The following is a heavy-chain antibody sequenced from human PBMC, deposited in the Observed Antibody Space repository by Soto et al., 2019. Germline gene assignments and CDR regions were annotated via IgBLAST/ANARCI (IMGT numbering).Heavy chain of an antibody. Sequence: LETLSLTCTVSGCSISSYYWSWIRQPPGKGLEWIGYIYYSGSTNYNPSLKSRVTISVDTSKKQFSLKLSSVTAADTAVYYCARTRGAAPDYWGQGTMVTVSS. J-gene: IGHJ4*02. CDR1: GCSISSYY. D-gene: IGHD3-16*01. V-gene: IGHV4-59*01. CDR2: IYYSGST. CDR3: ARTRGAAPDY.